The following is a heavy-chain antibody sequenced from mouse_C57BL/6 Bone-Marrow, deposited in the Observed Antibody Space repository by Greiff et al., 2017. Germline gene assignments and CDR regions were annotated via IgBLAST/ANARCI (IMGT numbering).Heavy chain of an antibody. V-gene: IGHV5-4*01. D-gene: IGHD2-1*01. J-gene: IGHJ2*01. Sequence: EVQGVESGGGLVKPGGSLKLSCAASGFTFSSYAMSWVRQTPEKRLEWVATISDGGSYTYYPDNVKGRFTISRDNAKNNLYLQMSHLKSEDTAMYYCARVFYYGNYVDYWGQGTTLTVSS. CDR3: ARVFYYGNYVDY. CDR1: GFTFSSYA. CDR2: ISDGGSYT.